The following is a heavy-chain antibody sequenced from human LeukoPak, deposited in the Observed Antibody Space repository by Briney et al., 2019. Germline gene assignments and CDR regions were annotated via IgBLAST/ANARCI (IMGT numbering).Heavy chain of an antibody. D-gene: IGHD3-10*01. CDR2: IYSSGSA. CDR3: AKADLPVRTPYNWFDP. J-gene: IGHJ5*02. Sequence: SETLSLTCAVSGASISSSSNSWSWFRQPPGKGLEWIGDIYSSGSASYNPSLHSRLLISIDTSKNHFSLELSSVTAADTAVYFCAKADLPVRTPYNWFDPWGQGTLVTVSS. CDR1: GASISSSSNS. V-gene: IGHV4-30-4*07.